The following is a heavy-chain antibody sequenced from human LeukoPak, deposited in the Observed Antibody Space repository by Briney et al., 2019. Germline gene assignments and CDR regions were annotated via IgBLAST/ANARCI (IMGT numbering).Heavy chain of an antibody. Sequence: GGSLRLSCAVSGFTFSSDSMNWVRQAPGKGLEWVSSISSGSNYIYYADSVKGRFTISRDNAKNSLYLQMNSLRAEDTAVYYCARDLDIWGQGTMVTVSS. CDR1: GFTFSSDS. CDR3: ARDLDI. CDR2: ISSGSNYI. V-gene: IGHV3-21*01. J-gene: IGHJ3*02.